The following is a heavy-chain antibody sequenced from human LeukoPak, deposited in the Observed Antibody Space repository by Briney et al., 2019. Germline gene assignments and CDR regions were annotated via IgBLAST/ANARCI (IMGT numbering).Heavy chain of an antibody. CDR3: ARGTDAYKVGNI. Sequence: PSETLSLTCAVFGGSFSGYYLTWIRQSPGKGLEWVGEIHPTQGSHYNPSLESRVTMSVDTSKTQFSLRMTSVTAADTAVYFCARGTDAYKVGNIWGQGSLVTVSS. CDR2: IHPTQGS. CDR1: GGSFSGYY. J-gene: IGHJ4*02. D-gene: IGHD5-24*01. V-gene: IGHV4-34*01.